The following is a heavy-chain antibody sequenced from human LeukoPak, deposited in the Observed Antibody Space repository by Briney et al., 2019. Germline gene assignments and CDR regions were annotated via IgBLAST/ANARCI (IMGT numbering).Heavy chain of an antibody. J-gene: IGHJ3*02. V-gene: IGHV1-2*02. CDR3: ARESSTEAFDI. D-gene: IGHD2-2*01. Sequence: ASVKVSCKASGYTFTSYGISWVRQAPGQGLEWMGWINPNSGGTNYAQKFQGRVTMTRDTSISTAYMELSRLRSDDTAVYYCARESSTEAFDIWGQGTMVTVSS. CDR1: GYTFTSYG. CDR2: INPNSGGT.